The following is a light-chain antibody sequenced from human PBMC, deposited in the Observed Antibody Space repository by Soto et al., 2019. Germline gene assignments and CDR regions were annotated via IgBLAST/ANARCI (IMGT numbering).Light chain of an antibody. CDR1: QSVGGSS. Sequence: ETVLTQSPGTLSLSPGERATVSCRASQSVGGSSLAWYQQRPGQAPRLLIYGASSRATGIPDRFSGSGSGTDFTLRISRLEPEDSAVYYCQQYGSSPTFGGGTKVDIK. CDR2: GAS. J-gene: IGKJ4*01. V-gene: IGKV3-20*01. CDR3: QQYGSSPT.